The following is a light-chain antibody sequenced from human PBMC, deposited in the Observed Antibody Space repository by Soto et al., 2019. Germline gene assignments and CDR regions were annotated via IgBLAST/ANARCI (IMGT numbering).Light chain of an antibody. CDR1: QGISSY. V-gene: IGKV1-9*01. CDR3: QQVNVYPST. CDR2: DAS. Sequence: DIQMTQSPSSLSASVGDRVPITCRASQGISSYLGWYQQKPGKAPNLLIYDASTLHSGVPSRFSGGGSGTDFTLTISSLQPEDFATYYCQQVNVYPSTFGGGTKVDIK. J-gene: IGKJ4*01.